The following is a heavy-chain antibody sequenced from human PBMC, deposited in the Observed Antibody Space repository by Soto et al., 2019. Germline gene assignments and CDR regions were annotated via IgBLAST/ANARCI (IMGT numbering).Heavy chain of an antibody. CDR2: ISHDGNNK. CDR3: ARDPVVPSTFTMTTRGDYYYGMDV. CDR1: GFTFSTYA. Sequence: QVQLVESGGGVVQPGASLRLSCAASGFTFSTYAMHWVRQAPGKGLEWVAVISHDGNNKYYADSVKGRFTVSRDNSKNSLYLQMNSLRAEDSAVYYCARDPVVPSTFTMTTRGDYYYGMDVWGQGTTVTVSS. V-gene: IGHV3-30-3*01. J-gene: IGHJ6*02. D-gene: IGHD4-17*01.